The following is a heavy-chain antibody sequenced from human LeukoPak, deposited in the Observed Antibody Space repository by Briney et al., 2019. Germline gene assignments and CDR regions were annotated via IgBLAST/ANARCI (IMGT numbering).Heavy chain of an antibody. CDR2: IYSSGST. J-gene: IGHJ4*02. Sequence: PSETLSLTCTVSGGSISSGSYYWSWIRQPAGKGLEWIGRIYSSGSTNYNPSLKSRVTISVDTSKNQFSLKLSSVTAADTAVYYCAREVDDILTGYYFDYWGQGTLVTVSS. D-gene: IGHD3-9*01. V-gene: IGHV4-61*02. CDR1: GGSISSGSYY. CDR3: AREVDDILTGYYFDY.